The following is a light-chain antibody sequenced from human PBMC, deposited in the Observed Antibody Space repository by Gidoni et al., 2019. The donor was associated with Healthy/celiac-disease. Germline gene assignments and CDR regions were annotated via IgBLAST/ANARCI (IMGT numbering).Light chain of an antibody. J-gene: IGLJ3*02. Sequence: QPVLTQPPSVSAPPGQRVPISCTGTSSNIGAGYDVHWYQHLPGTAPKLLIYGNSNRPSGVPDRFSGSKSGTSASLAITGLQAEDEADYYCQSYDSSLSGSTVFGGGTKLTVL. CDR1: SSNIGAGYD. V-gene: IGLV1-40*01. CDR2: GNS. CDR3: QSYDSSLSGSTV.